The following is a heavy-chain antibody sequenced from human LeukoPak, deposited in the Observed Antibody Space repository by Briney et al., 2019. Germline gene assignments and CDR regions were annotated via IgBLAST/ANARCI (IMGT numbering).Heavy chain of an antibody. CDR1: GGSISSYY. Sequence: SETLSLTCTVSGGSISSYYWSWIRQPPGKGLEWIGYIYYSGSTNYNPSLKSRVTISVHTSKNQFSLKLSSVTAADTAVHYCAGGGYSGYDFLAVDYWGQGTLVTVSS. J-gene: IGHJ4*02. CDR3: AGGGYSGYDFLAVDY. V-gene: IGHV4-59*01. D-gene: IGHD5-12*01. CDR2: IYYSGST.